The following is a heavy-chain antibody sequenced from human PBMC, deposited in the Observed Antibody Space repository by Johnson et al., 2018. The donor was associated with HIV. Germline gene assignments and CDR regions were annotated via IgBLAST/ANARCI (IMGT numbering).Heavy chain of an antibody. D-gene: IGHD2-8*02. V-gene: IGHV3-11*01. Sequence: QVQLVESGGGLVQPGGSLRLSCAASGFTFSDYYMSWIRQAPGKGLEWVSYISSSGSTIYYADSVKGRFIISRVIAKNSLSLQRNSLGPASSLLEVGDNVRGLLGLRWAMWG. CDR1: GFTFSDYY. CDR2: ISSSGSTI. CDR3: DNVRGLLGLRWAM. J-gene: IGHJ1*01.